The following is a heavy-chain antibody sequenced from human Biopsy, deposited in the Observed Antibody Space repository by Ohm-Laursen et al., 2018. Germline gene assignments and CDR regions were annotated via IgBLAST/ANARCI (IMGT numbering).Heavy chain of an antibody. Sequence: SSVKVSCKAPGGTFSNYGVNWVRQAPGQGLEWLGGKIPILGTGNYAQKFQDRVTVAADTSTSTATMELRSLRSDDTAVYYCATKLTGYFHHWGQGILVIVSS. CDR3: ATKLTGYFHH. CDR1: GGTFSNYG. V-gene: IGHV1-69*06. CDR2: KIPILGTG. J-gene: IGHJ1*01. D-gene: IGHD3-9*01.